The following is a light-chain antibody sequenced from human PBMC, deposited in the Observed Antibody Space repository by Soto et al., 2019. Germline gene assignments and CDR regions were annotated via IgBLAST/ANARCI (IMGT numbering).Light chain of an antibody. V-gene: IGKV3-20*01. Sequence: EIALTQSPGTLSLSPGERATLSCRASQSVSSSYLAWYQQKPGQAPRLLIYGASCRATGIPDRFSGSGSGTDFSLTISRLEPEDFAVDYCQQYGSSLLFTFGPGTKVDIK. CDR3: QQYGSSLLFT. J-gene: IGKJ3*01. CDR2: GAS. CDR1: QSVSSSY.